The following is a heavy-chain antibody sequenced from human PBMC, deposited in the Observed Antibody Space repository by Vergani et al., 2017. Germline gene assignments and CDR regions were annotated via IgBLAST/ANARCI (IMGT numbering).Heavy chain of an antibody. CDR2: IDPSDSYT. D-gene: IGHD3-3*02. CDR1: GYSFTSYW. CDR3: ARHFTSAAHFDY. J-gene: IGHJ4*02. V-gene: IGHV5-10-1*03. Sequence: EGQLVQSGAEVKKPGESLRISCKGSGYSFTSYWISWVRQMPGKGLEWMGRIDPSDSYTNYSPSFQGHVTISTDKSISTAYLQWSSLKASDTAMYYCARHFTSAAHFDYWGQGTLVTVSS.